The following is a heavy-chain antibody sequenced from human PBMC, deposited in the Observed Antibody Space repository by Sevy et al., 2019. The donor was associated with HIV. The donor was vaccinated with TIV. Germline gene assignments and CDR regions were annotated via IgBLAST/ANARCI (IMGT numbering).Heavy chain of an antibody. Sequence: GGSLRLSCAASGFTFSSYSMNWVRQAPGKGLEWVSSISSSSSYIYYAGSVKGRFTISRDNAKNSLYLQMNSLRAEDTAVYYCARTADRDYYYYMDVWGKGTTVTVSS. CDR3: ARTADRDYYYYMDV. D-gene: IGHD3-10*01. V-gene: IGHV3-21*01. CDR1: GFTFSSYS. J-gene: IGHJ6*03. CDR2: ISSSSSYI.